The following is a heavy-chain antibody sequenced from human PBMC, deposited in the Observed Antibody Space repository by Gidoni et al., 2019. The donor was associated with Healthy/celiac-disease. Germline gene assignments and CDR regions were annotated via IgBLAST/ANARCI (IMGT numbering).Heavy chain of an antibody. D-gene: IGHD3-22*01. Sequence: YNPSLKSRVTISVDTSKNQFSLKLSSVTAADTAVYYCARDYYDSSGYRTTDAFDIWGQGTMVTVSS. CDR3: ARDYYDSSGYRTTDAFDI. V-gene: IGHV4-59*01. J-gene: IGHJ3*02.